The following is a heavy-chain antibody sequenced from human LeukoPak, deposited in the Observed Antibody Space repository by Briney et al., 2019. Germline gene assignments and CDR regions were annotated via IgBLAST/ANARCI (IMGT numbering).Heavy chain of an antibody. CDR1: GYTFTSYY. J-gene: IGHJ4*02. D-gene: IGHD2-15*01. CDR2: INPSGGST. Sequence: ASVKVSCKASGYTFTSYYMHWVRQAPGQGLEWMGIINPSGGSTSYAQKLQGRVTMTRDTSTSTVYMELSSLRSEDTAVYYCARGHPGYCSGGSCYGFPYYFDYWGQGTLVTVSS. V-gene: IGHV1-46*01. CDR3: ARGHPGYCSGGSCYGFPYYFDY.